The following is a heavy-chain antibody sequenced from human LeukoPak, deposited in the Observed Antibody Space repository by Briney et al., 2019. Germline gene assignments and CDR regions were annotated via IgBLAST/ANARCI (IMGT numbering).Heavy chain of an antibody. J-gene: IGHJ4*02. CDR2: ISSSGSLI. CDR1: GFTFSSCQ. Sequence: GGSLRLSCAASGFTFSSCQMSWVRQAPGKGLEWLSYISSSGSLIYYADSVKGRFTISRDNAKNSLYLQMNSLRAEDTAVYYCARDLESSTSRNFDYWGQGTLVTVSS. D-gene: IGHD6-6*01. V-gene: IGHV3-48*03. CDR3: ARDLESSTSRNFDY.